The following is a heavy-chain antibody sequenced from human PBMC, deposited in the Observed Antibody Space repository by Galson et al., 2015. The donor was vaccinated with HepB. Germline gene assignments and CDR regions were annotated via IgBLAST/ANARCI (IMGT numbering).Heavy chain of an antibody. CDR2: INHSGST. Sequence: ETLSLTCAVYGGSFSGYYWSWIRQPPGKGLEWIGEINHSGSTNYNPSLKSRVTISVDTSKNQFSLKLSSVTAADTAVYYCARERTGMVVPAANQCYFCLDVWGQGTTVTVSS. D-gene: IGHD2-2*01. V-gene: IGHV4-34*01. J-gene: IGHJ6*02. CDR1: GGSFSGYY. CDR3: ARERTGMVVPAANQCYFCLDV.